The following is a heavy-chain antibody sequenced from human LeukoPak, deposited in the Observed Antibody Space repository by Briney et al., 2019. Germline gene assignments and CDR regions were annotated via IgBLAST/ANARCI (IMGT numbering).Heavy chain of an antibody. Sequence: SETLSLTCAVYGGSFSGYYWSWIRQPPGKGLEWIGEINHSGSTNYNPSLKSRVTISVDTSKNQFSLQLNSVTPEDPAVYYCARDTMTAARQIDYWGQGTLVTVSS. V-gene: IGHV4-34*01. D-gene: IGHD2-21*02. CDR2: INHSGST. J-gene: IGHJ4*02. CDR3: ARDTMTAARQIDY. CDR1: GGSFSGYY.